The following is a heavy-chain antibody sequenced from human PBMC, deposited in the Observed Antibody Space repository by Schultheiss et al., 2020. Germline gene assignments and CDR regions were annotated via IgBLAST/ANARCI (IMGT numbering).Heavy chain of an antibody. J-gene: IGHJ4*02. CDR1: GGSFSGYY. CDR3: ARHTDSSGYYYFDY. CDR2: INDSGST. V-gene: IGHV4-34*01. Sequence: SETLSLTCAVYGGSFSGYYWSWIRQPPGKGLEWIGEINDSGSTNHNPSLKSRVTISVDTSKNQFSLKLSSVTAADTAVFYCARHTDSSGYYYFDYWGQGTLVTVSS. D-gene: IGHD3-22*01.